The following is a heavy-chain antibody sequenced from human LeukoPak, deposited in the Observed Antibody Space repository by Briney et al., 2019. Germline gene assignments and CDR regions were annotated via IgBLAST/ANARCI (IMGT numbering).Heavy chain of an antibody. J-gene: IGHJ4*02. D-gene: IGHD2-21*01. CDR3: ACHQDSDDDDCFILDY. Sequence: KPSETLSLTCTVSGCSISSDYWSWIRQPPGQGLEWMGYIYYSGSTNYNPSLKRRVTISVDTSKNQFYLRVSPVTAAGTAVDYCACHQDSDDDDCFILDYWGQGTLVTVSS. V-gene: IGHV4-59*08. CDR2: IYYSGST. CDR1: GCSISSDY.